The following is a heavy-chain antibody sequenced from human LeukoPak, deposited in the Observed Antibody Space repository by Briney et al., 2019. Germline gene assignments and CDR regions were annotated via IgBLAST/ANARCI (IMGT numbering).Heavy chain of an antibody. CDR3: AKGPEVTTGDAFDI. J-gene: IGHJ3*02. D-gene: IGHD4-17*01. Sequence: GRSLRLSCAASGVTFCSYAMSWVRQAPGKGLEWVSAISGSGGSTYYADSVKGRFTISRDNSKNTLYLQMNSLRAEDTAVYYCAKGPEVTTGDAFDIWGQRTMVTVSS. CDR2: ISGSGGST. V-gene: IGHV3-23*01. CDR1: GVTFCSYA.